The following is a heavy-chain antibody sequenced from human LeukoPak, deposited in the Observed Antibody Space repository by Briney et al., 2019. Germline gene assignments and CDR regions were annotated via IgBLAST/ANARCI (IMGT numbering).Heavy chain of an antibody. CDR2: IYPGDSHT. CDR3: ARAPLSYCSGGSCYSNFDY. Sequence: ESLKISCKGSGYSFPSYWIGWVRQMPGKGLEWMGIIYPGDSHTRYSPSFQGQVTISADKSISTAYLQWCSLKASDTAMYYCARAPLSYCSGGSCYSNFDYWGQGTLVTVSS. CDR1: GYSFPSYW. D-gene: IGHD2-15*01. J-gene: IGHJ4*02. V-gene: IGHV5-51*01.